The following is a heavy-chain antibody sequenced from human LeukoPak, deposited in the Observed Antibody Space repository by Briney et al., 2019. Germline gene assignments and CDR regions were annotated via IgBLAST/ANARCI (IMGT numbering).Heavy chain of an antibody. Sequence: PGGSLRLSCAASEFTFSTYAMSWVRQAPGKGLEWVSGISGDGGITCYAGSVRGRFTISRDNSKNTLFLQMNSLRAEDTAIYYCAKSSAPGGYYYYGMDVWGQGTTVTVSS. J-gene: IGHJ6*02. V-gene: IGHV3-23*01. CDR3: AKSSAPGGYYYYGMDV. D-gene: IGHD6-19*01. CDR2: ISGDGGIT. CDR1: EFTFSTYA.